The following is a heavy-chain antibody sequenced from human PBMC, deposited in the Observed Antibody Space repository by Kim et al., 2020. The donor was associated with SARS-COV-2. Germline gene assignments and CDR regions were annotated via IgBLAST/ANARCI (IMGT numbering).Heavy chain of an antibody. Sequence: ASVKVSCKASGYTFTDYYIHWVRQAPGQGLEWMGRVNSNNGDTDYAQKFQGRVTVTRDTSISTASMELSSLRSDDTAVYYCASESMDGLDSWGQGTLVTVSS. J-gene: IGHJ4*02. V-gene: IGHV1-2*06. CDR3: ASESMDGLDS. CDR1: GYTFTDYY. CDR2: VNSNNGDT. D-gene: IGHD2-2*03.